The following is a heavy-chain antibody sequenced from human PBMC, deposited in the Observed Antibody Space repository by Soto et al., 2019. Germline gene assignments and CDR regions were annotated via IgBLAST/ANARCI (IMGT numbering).Heavy chain of an antibody. J-gene: IGHJ5*02. CDR1: SGSISSSNW. CDR2: IYHSGST. D-gene: IGHD3-9*01. V-gene: IGHV4-4*02. Sequence: SETLSLTCAVSSGSISSSNWWSWVRQPPGKGLEWIGEIYHSGSTNYNPSLKSRVTISVDKSKDQFSLKLSSVTAADTAVYYCARSSLVLRYFDWSPQTEYNWFDPWGQGTLVTVSS. CDR3: ARSSLVLRYFDWSPQTEYNWFDP.